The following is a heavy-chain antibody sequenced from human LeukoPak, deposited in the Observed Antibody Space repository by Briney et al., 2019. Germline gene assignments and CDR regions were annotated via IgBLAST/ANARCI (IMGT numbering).Heavy chain of an antibody. CDR1: GGSFSGYY. CDR2: INHSGST. Sequence: SDTLSLTCAVYGGSFSGYYWSWIRQPPGRGLEWIGEINHSGSTKYNPSPKSRVTISEDTSKHQFSLKLSSVTAADTAVYYCARGQYSSSPVFDFWGQGTLVTVSS. D-gene: IGHD6-6*01. V-gene: IGHV4-34*01. CDR3: ARGQYSSSPVFDF. J-gene: IGHJ4*02.